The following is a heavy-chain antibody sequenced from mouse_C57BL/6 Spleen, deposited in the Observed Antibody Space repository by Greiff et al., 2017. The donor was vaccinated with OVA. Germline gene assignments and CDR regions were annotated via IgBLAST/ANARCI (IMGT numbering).Heavy chain of an antibody. V-gene: IGHV5-17*01. CDR1: GFTFSDYG. CDR2: ISSGSSSI. D-gene: IGHD1-1*02. CDR3: ARNYACDWFDY. Sequence: DVQLVESGGGLVKPGGSLKLSCAASGFTFSDYGMHWVRQAPEQGLEWVAYISSGSSSIYYADTVKGRFTISRDNAKNTLFLQMSRLRSEDTAMYYCARNYACDWFDYWGQGTLVTVSA. J-gene: IGHJ3*01.